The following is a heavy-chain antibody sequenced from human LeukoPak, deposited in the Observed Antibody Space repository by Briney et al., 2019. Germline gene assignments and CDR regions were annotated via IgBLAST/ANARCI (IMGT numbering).Heavy chain of an antibody. J-gene: IGHJ6*02. Sequence: GASVTVSFKVSGYTLTELSMHWVRQAPGKGREWMGGFDPEDGETIYAQKFQGRVTMTEDTSTDTAYMELSSLRSEDTAVYYCATGLYSSSSPYYYGMDVWGQGTTVTVSS. CDR3: ATGLYSSSSPYYYGMDV. CDR2: FDPEDGET. V-gene: IGHV1-24*01. D-gene: IGHD6-13*01. CDR1: GYTLTELS.